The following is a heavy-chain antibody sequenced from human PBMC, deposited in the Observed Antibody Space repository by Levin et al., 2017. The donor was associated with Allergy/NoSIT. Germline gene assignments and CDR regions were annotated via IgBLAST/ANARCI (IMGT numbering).Heavy chain of an antibody. CDR1: GGSVSSGSYY. J-gene: IGHJ5*02. Sequence: PGGSLRLSCTVSGGSVSSGSYYWSWIRQPPGKGLEWIGYIYYSGSTNYNPSLKSRVTISVDTSKNQFSLKLSSVTAADTAVYYCAREAGGNSGSYYVWETSGRNWFDPWGQGTLVTVSS. D-gene: IGHD1-26*01. V-gene: IGHV4-61*01. CDR3: AREAGGNSGSYYVWETSGRNWFDP. CDR2: IYYSGST.